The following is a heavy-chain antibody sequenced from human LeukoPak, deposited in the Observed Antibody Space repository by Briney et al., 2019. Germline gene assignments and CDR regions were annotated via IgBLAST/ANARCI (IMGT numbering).Heavy chain of an antibody. J-gene: IGHJ4*02. CDR2: IKHDGSGK. Sequence: GGSLRLSCAASGFTFSSYWMSWVRQAPGKGLEWVANIKHDGSGKYYVDSVKGRFTISRDNAKNSLYLQMNSLRADDTAVYYCVRDYGGIGIDYWGQGTLVTVSS. CDR1: GFTFSSYW. D-gene: IGHD4-23*01. V-gene: IGHV3-7*01. CDR3: VRDYGGIGIDY.